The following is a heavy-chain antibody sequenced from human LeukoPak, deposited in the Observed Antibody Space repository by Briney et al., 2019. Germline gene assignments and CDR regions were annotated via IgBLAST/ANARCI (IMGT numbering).Heavy chain of an antibody. V-gene: IGHV3-33*01. CDR1: GXTFSSYG. CDR2: IWYDETNK. J-gene: IGHJ4*02. D-gene: IGHD5-24*01. Sequence: PGRSLRLSCAASGXTFSSYGMHWVRQAPGKGLEWVAVIWYDETNKYYADSVKGRFTISRDNSKNTLYLQMNSLSAEDTAVYYCARRDGYDFDYWGQGTLVTVSS. CDR3: ARRDGYDFDY.